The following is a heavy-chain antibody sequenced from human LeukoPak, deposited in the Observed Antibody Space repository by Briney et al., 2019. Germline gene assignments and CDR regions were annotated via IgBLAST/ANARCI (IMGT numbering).Heavy chain of an antibody. V-gene: IGHV3-30-3*01. CDR2: ISYDGSNK. CDR3: ARDSYGMDV. CDR1: AFTFSSYA. J-gene: IGHJ6*02. Sequence: GGSLRLSCAASAFTFSSYAMHWVRQAPGKGLEWVAVISYDGSNKYYADSVKGRFTISRDNSKNTLYLQMNSLRAEDTAVYYCARDSYGMDVWGQGTTVTVSS.